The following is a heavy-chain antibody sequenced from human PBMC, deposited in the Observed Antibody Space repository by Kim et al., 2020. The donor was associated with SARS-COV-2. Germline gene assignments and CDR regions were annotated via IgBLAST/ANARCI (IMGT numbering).Heavy chain of an antibody. D-gene: IGHD3-22*01. V-gene: IGHV3-49*03. J-gene: IGHJ3*02. CDR1: GFTFGDYA. CDR3: TRDYPNYYYDSSGPPGDAFDI. Sequence: GGSLRLSCTASGFTFGDYAMSWFRQAPGKGLEWVGFIRSKAYGGTTEYAASVKGRFTISRDDSKSIAYLQMNSLKTEDTAAYYCTRDYPNYYYDSSGPPGDAFDIWGQGTMVTVSS. CDR2: IRSKAYGGTT.